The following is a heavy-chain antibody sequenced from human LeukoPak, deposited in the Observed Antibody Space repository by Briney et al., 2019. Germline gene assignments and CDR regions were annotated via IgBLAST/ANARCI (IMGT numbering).Heavy chain of an antibody. CDR3: ARDGWLQLHAFDI. J-gene: IGHJ3*02. D-gene: IGHD5-24*01. V-gene: IGHV1-2*02. CDR1: GYTFTGYH. Sequence: ASVKVSCKASGYTFTGYHMHWVRQAPGQGLEWMGWINTNSGGTNYAQKFQGRVTMTRDTSISTAYMELIRLTSDDTAVYYCARDGWLQLHAFDIWGQGTMVTVSS. CDR2: INTNSGGT.